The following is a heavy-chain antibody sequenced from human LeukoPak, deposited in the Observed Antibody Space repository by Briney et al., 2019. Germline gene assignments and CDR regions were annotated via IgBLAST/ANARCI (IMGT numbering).Heavy chain of an antibody. J-gene: IGHJ4*02. V-gene: IGHV3-30*04. CDR2: ISYDGSNK. Sequence: GRSLRLSCAASGFTFSSYAMHWVRQAPGKGLEWVAVISYDGSNKYYADSVKGRFTISRGNSKNTLYLQMNSLRAEDTAVYYCARSSGSYIFDYWGQGTLVTVSS. CDR3: ARSSGSYIFDY. D-gene: IGHD3-10*01. CDR1: GFTFSSYA.